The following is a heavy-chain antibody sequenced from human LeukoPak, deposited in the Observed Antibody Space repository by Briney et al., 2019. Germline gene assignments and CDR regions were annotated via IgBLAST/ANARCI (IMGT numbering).Heavy chain of an antibody. CDR2: IYYSGST. Sequence: SETLSLTCTVSGGSISSYYWSWIRQTPGKGLEWIGYIYYSGSTNYNPSLKSRVTISVDTSKNQFSLKLSSVTAADTAVYYCARRRGYSYGPRPYYYYGMDVWGQGTTVTVSS. CDR1: GGSISSYY. D-gene: IGHD5-18*01. J-gene: IGHJ6*02. CDR3: ARRRGYSYGPRPYYYYGMDV. V-gene: IGHV4-59*12.